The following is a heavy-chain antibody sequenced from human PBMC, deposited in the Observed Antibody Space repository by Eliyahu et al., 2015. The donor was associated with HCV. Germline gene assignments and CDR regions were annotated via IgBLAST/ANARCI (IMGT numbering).Heavy chain of an antibody. Sequence: QVQLQESGPGLVKPSETLSLTCTVSGGSIXTYYWSWIRQPPGKGLEWIGYLHYSGSTNYNPSLKSRVTISLDTSKNQFSLNLTSVTAADTAMYYCASGGGGIAVTGTGGWFDPWGQGTLVTVSS. J-gene: IGHJ5*02. CDR3: ASGGGGIAVTGTGGWFDP. CDR1: GGSIXTYY. V-gene: IGHV4-59*01. D-gene: IGHD6-19*01. CDR2: LHYSGST.